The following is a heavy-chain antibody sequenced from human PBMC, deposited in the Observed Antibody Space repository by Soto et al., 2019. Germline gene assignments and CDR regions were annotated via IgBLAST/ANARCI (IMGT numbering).Heavy chain of an antibody. CDR1: GFTFSSYA. D-gene: IGHD3-10*01. Sequence: PGGSLRLSCAASGFTFSSYAMSWVRQAPGKGLEWVSAISGSGGSTYYADSVKGRFTISRDNSKNTLYLQMNSLRAEDTAVYYCAKDLTYGPKYYMDVWGKGTTVTVSS. V-gene: IGHV3-23*01. CDR3: AKDLTYGPKYYMDV. J-gene: IGHJ6*03. CDR2: ISGSGGST.